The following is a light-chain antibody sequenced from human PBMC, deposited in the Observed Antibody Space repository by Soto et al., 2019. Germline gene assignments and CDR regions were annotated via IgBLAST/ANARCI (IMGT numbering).Light chain of an antibody. CDR1: SSNIGDNW. V-gene: IGLV1-51*01. J-gene: IGLJ3*02. CDR2: DNA. CDR3: RTWATSRSAWV. Sequence: QSVLTQPPSVSAAPGQKVTISCSGSSSNIGDNWVSWYQQHPGTAPKLLIHDNANRPSGIPDRFSGSKSGTSATLGITGLQTGDEADYYCRTWATSRSAWVFGRGTKVTVL.